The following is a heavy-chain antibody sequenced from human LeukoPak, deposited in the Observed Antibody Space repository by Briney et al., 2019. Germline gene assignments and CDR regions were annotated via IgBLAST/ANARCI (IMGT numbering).Heavy chain of an antibody. CDR2: INPNSGGT. D-gene: IGHD6-19*01. CDR3: ARVAVAEYYFDY. J-gene: IGHJ4*02. V-gene: IGHV1-2*02. Sequence: GASVKVSCKASGYTFTGYYMHWVRQAPGQGLEWMGWINPNSGGTNYAQKFQGRVAMTRDTSISTAYMELSRLRSDDTAVYYCARVAVAEYYFDYWGQGTLVTVSS. CDR1: GYTFTGYY.